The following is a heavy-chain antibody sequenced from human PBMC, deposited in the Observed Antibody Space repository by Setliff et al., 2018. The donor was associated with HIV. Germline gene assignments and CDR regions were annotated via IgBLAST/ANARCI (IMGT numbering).Heavy chain of an antibody. D-gene: IGHD3-10*01. Sequence: PGGSLRLSCEASGFAFSSYEMNWVRQAPGKGLEWVAYISGSGTRTFYLDSVKGRFSISRDDARNSVYLQMNSLRAEDTAVYYCARAEVAMVRGHDYWGQGTLVTVSS. CDR2: ISGSGTRT. V-gene: IGHV3-48*03. CDR3: ARAEVAMVRGHDY. J-gene: IGHJ4*02. CDR1: GFAFSSYE.